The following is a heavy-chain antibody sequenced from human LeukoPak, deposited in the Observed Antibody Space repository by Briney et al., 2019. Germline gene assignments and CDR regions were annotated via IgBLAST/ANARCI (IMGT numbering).Heavy chain of an antibody. V-gene: IGHV3-21*01. CDR3: ARDNAISSGYLWNYGMDV. Sequence: GGSLRLSCAASGFTFSSYSMNWVRQAPGKGLEWVSSISSSSSYIYYADSVKGRFTISRDNAKNSLYLQMNSLRAEDTTVYYCARDNAISSGYLWNYGMDVWGQGTTVTVSS. D-gene: IGHD3-22*01. J-gene: IGHJ6*02. CDR2: ISSSSSYI. CDR1: GFTFSSYS.